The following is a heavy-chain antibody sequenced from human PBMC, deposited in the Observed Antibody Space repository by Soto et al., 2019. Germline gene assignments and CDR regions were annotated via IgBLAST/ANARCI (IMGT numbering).Heavy chain of an antibody. J-gene: IGHJ6*02. CDR3: ARERTVVGTKCPPRSYYGMDA. D-gene: IGHD2-21*01. V-gene: IGHV1-69*01. Sequence: GALVKVSSDSSGGTFSSYGISWVRHAPGQELERMGGIIPLFGTAHYAQKFQGRVTITADEATSTAYMELSSLRSEDTAVYYCARERTVVGTKCPPRSYYGMDAWLQGTTVTLS. CDR1: GGTFSSYG. CDR2: IIPLFGTA.